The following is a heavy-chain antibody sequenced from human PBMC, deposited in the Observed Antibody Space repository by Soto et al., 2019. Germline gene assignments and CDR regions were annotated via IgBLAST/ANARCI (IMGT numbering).Heavy chain of an antibody. V-gene: IGHV1-69*13. J-gene: IGHJ4*02. Sequence: ASVKVSCKASGGTFSRHAFSWVRQAPGQGLEWMGGIIPMFGTPNYSEKFQGRLSITADESTTTVYMQLSSLRSEDTAVYYCARQFDPDSCGHYYGYWRQGTMGILSS. CDR3: ARQFDPDSCGHYYGY. D-gene: IGHD3-22*01. CDR2: IIPMFGTP. CDR1: GGTFSRHA.